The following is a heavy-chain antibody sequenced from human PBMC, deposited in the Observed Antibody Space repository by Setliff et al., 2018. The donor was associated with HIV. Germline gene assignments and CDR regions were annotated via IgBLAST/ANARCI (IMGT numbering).Heavy chain of an antibody. CDR1: GGSFSDYY. J-gene: IGHJ4*02. Sequence: SETLSLTCAVYGGSFSDYYWTWIRQSPGKGLEWIGEINHRGSTNYNPSLKSRVTVSVDTSKNQFSLKLTSVTASDTAVYYCARAAAGNTGPFDLWGQGSPVTVSS. CDR3: ARAAAGNTGPFDL. CDR2: INHRGST. V-gene: IGHV4-34*01. D-gene: IGHD4-17*01.